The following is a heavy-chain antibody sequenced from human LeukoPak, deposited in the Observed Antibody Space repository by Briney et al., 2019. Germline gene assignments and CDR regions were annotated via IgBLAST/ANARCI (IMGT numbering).Heavy chain of an antibody. V-gene: IGHV4-34*01. CDR2: INHSGST. Sequence: PSETLSLTCAVYGGSFSDYYWSWIRQPPGKGLEWIGEINHSGSTDYNPSLKSRVTTSVDTSKNQFSLKVSFVTAADTALYYCARRVVPATIDYWGQGSLVTVSS. CDR3: ARRVVPATIDY. CDR1: GGSFSDYY. J-gene: IGHJ4*02. D-gene: IGHD2-2*01.